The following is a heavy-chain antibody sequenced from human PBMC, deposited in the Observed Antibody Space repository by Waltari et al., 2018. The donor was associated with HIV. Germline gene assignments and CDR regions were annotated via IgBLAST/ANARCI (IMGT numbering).Heavy chain of an antibody. D-gene: IGHD3-10*01. J-gene: IGHJ6*02. V-gene: IGHV4-38-2*01. CDR3: ARMDYGSGTPPLDIYVMDV. CDR2: VHQIWRA. Sequence: QLVLQESGPGLVRPSETLSLTCSASGYSIGHGYYWGGIRQPPGEGLEWIATVHQIWRAYYRQSLKSRISISMDTSTNQFTLKITSVTAADTAVYYCARMDYGSGTPPLDIYVMDVWGQGTTVTVSS. CDR1: GYSIGHGYY.